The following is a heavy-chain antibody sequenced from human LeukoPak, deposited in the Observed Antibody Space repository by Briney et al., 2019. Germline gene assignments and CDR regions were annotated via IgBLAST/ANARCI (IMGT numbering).Heavy chain of an antibody. V-gene: IGHV3-64*01. Sequence: PGGSLRLSCAASGFTFSSYAMHWVRQAPGKGLEYISAITSDGGSTYHANSVKGRFTISRDNSKNTLYLQMGSLRAEDMAVYYCAREEFDYWGQGTLVTVSS. CDR1: GFTFSSYA. CDR2: ITSDGGST. J-gene: IGHJ4*02. CDR3: AREEFDY.